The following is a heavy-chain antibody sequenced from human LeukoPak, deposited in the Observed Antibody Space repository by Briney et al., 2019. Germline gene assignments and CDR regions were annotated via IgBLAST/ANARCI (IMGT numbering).Heavy chain of an antibody. J-gene: IGHJ4*02. Sequence: GGSLRLSCAASGFTFSSYWMSWVRQAPGKGLEWVANIKQDGSEKYYVDSVKGRFTISRDNAKNSLYLQMNSLRAEDTAVYYCAREPGSSSYPFDYWGQGTLVTVSS. CDR3: AREPGSSSYPFDY. CDR2: IKQDGSEK. CDR1: GFTFSSYW. D-gene: IGHD6-6*01. V-gene: IGHV3-7*01.